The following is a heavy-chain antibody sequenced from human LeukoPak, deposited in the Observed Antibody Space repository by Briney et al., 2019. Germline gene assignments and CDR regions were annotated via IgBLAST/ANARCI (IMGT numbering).Heavy chain of an antibody. D-gene: IGHD5-12*01. Sequence: GGSLRLFCAASGFTCSGSAMHWVRQASGKGLEWVGRIRSKSNNYATAYAASVIGRFTISRDDSKNTAYLQMNSLAIDDTAVYYCTRIWGYDFCYMDVWGKGTTVTASS. CDR2: IRSKSNNYAT. CDR1: GFTCSGSA. J-gene: IGHJ6*04. CDR3: TRIWGYDFCYMDV. V-gene: IGHV3-73*01.